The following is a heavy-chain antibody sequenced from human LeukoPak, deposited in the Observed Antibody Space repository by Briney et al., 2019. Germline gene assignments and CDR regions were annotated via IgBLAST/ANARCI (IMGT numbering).Heavy chain of an antibody. Sequence: SETLSLTCTVSGGSISGYYWSWIRQPPGKGLEWIGYIYYSGSTNYNPSLKSRVTISVDTSKNQFSLKLSSVTAADTAVYYCARVRSTVTTFDPWGQGTLVTVSS. V-gene: IGHV4-59*08. CDR2: IYYSGST. J-gene: IGHJ5*02. CDR3: ARVRSTVTTFDP. CDR1: GGSISGYY. D-gene: IGHD4-17*01.